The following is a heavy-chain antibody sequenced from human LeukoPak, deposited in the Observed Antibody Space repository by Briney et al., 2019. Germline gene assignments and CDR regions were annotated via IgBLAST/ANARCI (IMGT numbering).Heavy chain of an antibody. V-gene: IGHV3-30*04. D-gene: IGHD4-17*01. CDR2: ISYDGSNK. CDR3: AKEQDYGDSRGSY. CDR1: GFTFNRYA. Sequence: GRSLRLSCAASGFTFNRYAMHWVRQAPGKGLEWVAVISYDGSNKYYADSVKGRFTISRDNSKNTLYLQMNSLRAEDTAVYYCAKEQDYGDSRGSYWGQGTLVTVSS. J-gene: IGHJ4*02.